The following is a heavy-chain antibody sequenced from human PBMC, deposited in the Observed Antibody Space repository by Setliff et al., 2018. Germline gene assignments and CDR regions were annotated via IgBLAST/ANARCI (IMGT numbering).Heavy chain of an antibody. Sequence: SETLSLTCTVSGDSISSGDYFWSWIRQPPGKGLEWIAYIYHSGSAYYHPSLKSRVTMSVDTSKNQFSLHLTSVTAADTAVYYCAREVGTSTSSDAFDVGGQAMMVTVSS. J-gene: IGHJ3*01. CDR2: IYHSGSA. CDR1: GDSISSGDYF. D-gene: IGHD1-26*01. V-gene: IGHV4-30-4*08. CDR3: AREVGTSTSSDAFDV.